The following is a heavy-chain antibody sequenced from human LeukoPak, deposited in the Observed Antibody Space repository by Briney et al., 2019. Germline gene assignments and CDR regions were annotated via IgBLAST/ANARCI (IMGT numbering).Heavy chain of an antibody. Sequence: GESLKISCRVSGYSFSNYWIGWVRQLPGRGLEWMGIIFPRDSDTRYSPSFQGQVTISADKSISTAYLQWSSLKASDTAMYYCARLEMATIGGVDAFDIWGQGTMVTVSS. V-gene: IGHV5-51*01. CDR2: IFPRDSDT. J-gene: IGHJ3*02. D-gene: IGHD5-24*01. CDR1: GYSFSNYW. CDR3: ARLEMATIGGVDAFDI.